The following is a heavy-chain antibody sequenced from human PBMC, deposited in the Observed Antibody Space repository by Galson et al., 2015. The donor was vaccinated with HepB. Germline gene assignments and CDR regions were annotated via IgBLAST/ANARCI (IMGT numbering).Heavy chain of an antibody. V-gene: IGHV3-21*01. CDR2: ISSSSSYI. J-gene: IGHJ4*02. CDR1: GFTFSSYS. D-gene: IGHD5-18*01. Sequence: SLRLSCAASGFTFSSYSMNWVRQAPGKGLEWVSSISSSSSYILYADSVKGRFTISRDNAKNSLYLQMNSLRAEDTAVYYCARDIEYSYGYAIDYWGQGTLVTVSS. CDR3: ARDIEYSYGYAIDY.